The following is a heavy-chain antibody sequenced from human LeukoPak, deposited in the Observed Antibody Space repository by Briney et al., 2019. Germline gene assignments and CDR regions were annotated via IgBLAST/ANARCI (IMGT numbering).Heavy chain of an antibody. CDR3: AKDKLRNLAPEYYFDY. D-gene: IGHD1-7*01. J-gene: IGHJ4*02. Sequence: PGGSLRLSCAASGFTFSSYAMSWVRQAPGKGLEWVSAISGSGGSTYYADSVKGRFTISRDNSKNTLYLQMNSLRAEDTAVYYCAKDKLRNLAPEYYFDYWGQGTLVTVSS. CDR2: ISGSGGST. V-gene: IGHV3-23*01. CDR1: GFTFSSYA.